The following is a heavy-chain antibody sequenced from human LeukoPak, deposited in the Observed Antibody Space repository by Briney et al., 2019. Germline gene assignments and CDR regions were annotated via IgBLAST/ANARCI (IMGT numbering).Heavy chain of an antibody. Sequence: GGSLRLSCAASGFTFSSYAMSWVRQAPGKGLEWVSGISGSGIGGSTYHADSVKGRFTISRDNSKSTLYLEMNSLRAEDTAVYYCAKSYSSEENSYYYMDVWGKGTTVTASS. CDR1: GFTFSSYA. V-gene: IGHV3-23*01. J-gene: IGHJ6*03. CDR2: ISGSGIGGST. D-gene: IGHD6-19*01. CDR3: AKSYSSEENSYYYMDV.